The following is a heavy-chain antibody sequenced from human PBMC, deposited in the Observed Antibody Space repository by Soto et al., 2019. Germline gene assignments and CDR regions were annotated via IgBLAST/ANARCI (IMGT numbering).Heavy chain of an antibody. CDR1: GFTFSSYA. J-gene: IGHJ5*02. CDR3: AKDRKGVLS. CDR2: ISYDGSNK. D-gene: IGHD1-1*01. Sequence: SLRLSCAASGFTFSSYAMSWVRQAPGKGLEWVAVISYDGSNKYYADSVKGRFTISRDNSKNTLYLQMNSLRAEDTAVYYCAKDRKGVLSWGRGTLVTVSS. V-gene: IGHV3-30*18.